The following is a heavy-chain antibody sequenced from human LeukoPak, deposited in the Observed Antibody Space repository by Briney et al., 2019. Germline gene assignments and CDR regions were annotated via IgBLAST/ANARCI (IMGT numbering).Heavy chain of an antibody. CDR2: ISAYNGNT. V-gene: IGHV1-18*01. Sequence: ASVKVSCKASGYTFTSHDINWVRQATGQGLEWMGWISAYNGNTNYAQKLQGRVTMTTDTSTSTAYMELRSLRSDDTAVYYCASGYSYGYPYYYYGMDVWGQGTTVTVSS. CDR1: GYTFTSHD. CDR3: ASGYSYGYPYYYYGMDV. D-gene: IGHD5-18*01. J-gene: IGHJ6*02.